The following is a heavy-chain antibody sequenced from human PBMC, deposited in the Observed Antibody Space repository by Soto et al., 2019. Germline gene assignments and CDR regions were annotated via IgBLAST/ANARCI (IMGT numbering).Heavy chain of an antibody. CDR3: AREDCTNGVCFYNWFDP. CDR2: IIPIFGTA. Sequence: SVKVSCKASGGTFSSYAISWVRQAPGQGLEWMGGIIPIFGTANYAQKLQGRVTITADESTSTAYMELSSLRSEDTAVYYCAREDCTNGVCFYNWFDPWGQGTLVTVSS. V-gene: IGHV1-69*13. J-gene: IGHJ5*02. CDR1: GGTFSSYA. D-gene: IGHD2-8*01.